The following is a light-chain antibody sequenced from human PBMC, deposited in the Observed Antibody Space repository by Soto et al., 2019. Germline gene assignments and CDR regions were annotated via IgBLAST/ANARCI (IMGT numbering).Light chain of an antibody. CDR3: QQAXRLPIT. CDR2: AAS. V-gene: IGKV1D-12*01. Sequence: DIQMTQSPSSLSASVGDRVTITCRASQGIGTWLAWYQQKPGRAPKLLIFAASALQSGVPSRFSGSGSGTDFTLTISSLQPEDXATXXCQQAXRLPITFGGGTKVEMK. J-gene: IGKJ4*01. CDR1: QGIGTW.